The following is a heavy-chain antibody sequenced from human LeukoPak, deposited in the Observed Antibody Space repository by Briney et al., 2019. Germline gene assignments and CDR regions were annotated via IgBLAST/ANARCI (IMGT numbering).Heavy chain of an antibody. D-gene: IGHD2-2*02. J-gene: IGHJ6*02. CDR3: ARARGCSSTSCYTKNRGYYYYGMDV. Sequence: SETLSLTCAVYGGSFSGYSWSWIRQPPGKGLEWIGYIYHSGSTYYNPSLKSRVTISVDRSKNRFSLKLSSVTAADTAVYYCARARGCSSTSCYTKNRGYYYYGMDVWGQGTTVTVSS. V-gene: IGHV4-30-2*01. CDR1: GGSFSGYS. CDR2: IYHSGST.